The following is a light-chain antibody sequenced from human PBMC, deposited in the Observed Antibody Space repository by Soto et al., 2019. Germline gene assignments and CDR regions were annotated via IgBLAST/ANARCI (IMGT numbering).Light chain of an antibody. CDR3: QQYNNWPQA. V-gene: IGKV3-20*01. CDR2: GAS. Sequence: EIVLTQSPGTLSLSPGERATLSCRASQSVSSNNLAWYQQRPGQAPRVVIYGASTRATDIPERFSGSGSGTDFTLTISRLEPEDFAVYYCQQYNNWPQAFGQGTKVDIK. J-gene: IGKJ1*01. CDR1: QSVSSNN.